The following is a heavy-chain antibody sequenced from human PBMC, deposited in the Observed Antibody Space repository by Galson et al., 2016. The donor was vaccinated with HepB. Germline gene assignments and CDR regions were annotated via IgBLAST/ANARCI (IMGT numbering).Heavy chain of an antibody. CDR1: GFTFRSYA. Sequence: SLRLSCAASGFTFRSYAMTWVRQAPGKGLEWVSIISGSGGSTKDADSVKGRFTISRDNSKNTLYLQMNSLRVEDTAVCYCAKGTRGRFLEWSGEGGMDVWGQGTTVTVSS. V-gene: IGHV3-23*01. D-gene: IGHD3-3*01. J-gene: IGHJ6*02. CDR3: AKGTRGRFLEWSGEGGMDV. CDR2: ISGSGGST.